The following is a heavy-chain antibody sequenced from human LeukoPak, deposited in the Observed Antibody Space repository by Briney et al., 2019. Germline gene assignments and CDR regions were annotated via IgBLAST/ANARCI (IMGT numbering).Heavy chain of an antibody. Sequence: GASVKVSCKASGYTFTGYYMHWVRQAPGQGLEWMGWINPNSGGTNYAQKFQGRVTMTRDTSISTAYMELSRPRSDDTAVYYCARPYYYGSGKYYFDYWGQGTLVTVSS. D-gene: IGHD3-10*01. CDR3: ARPYYYGSGKYYFDY. CDR1: GYTFTGYY. J-gene: IGHJ4*02. V-gene: IGHV1-2*02. CDR2: INPNSGGT.